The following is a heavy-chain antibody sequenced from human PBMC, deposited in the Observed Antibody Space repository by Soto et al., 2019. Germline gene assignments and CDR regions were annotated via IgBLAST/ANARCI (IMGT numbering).Heavy chain of an antibody. Sequence: QVQLQQWGAGLLKPSETLSLTCAVYGGSFSAYYSWIRQPPGKGLEWIGEISHSGNTNYNPSLKSRVSLSVDTSKNQFSLKMNSVTAADTAVYYCAKSPGDALDVWGQGTMVTVSS. CDR1: GGSFSAYY. CDR2: ISHSGNT. J-gene: IGHJ3*01. V-gene: IGHV4-34*01. CDR3: AKSPGDALDV.